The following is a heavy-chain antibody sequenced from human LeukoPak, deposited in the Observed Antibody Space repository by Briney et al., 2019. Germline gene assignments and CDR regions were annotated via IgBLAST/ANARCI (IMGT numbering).Heavy chain of an antibody. CDR2: IKSKTDGGTT. J-gene: IGHJ3*02. CDR3: AKVMATYYDFWSGYGVRPVDAFDI. Sequence: GGSLRLSCAASGFTFSNAWMSWVRQAPGKGLEWVGRIKSKTDGGTTDYAAPVKGRFTISRDDSKNTLYLQMNSLKTEDTAVYYCAKVMATYYDFWSGYGVRPVDAFDIWGRGTMVTVSS. D-gene: IGHD3-3*01. CDR1: GFTFSNAW. V-gene: IGHV3-15*01.